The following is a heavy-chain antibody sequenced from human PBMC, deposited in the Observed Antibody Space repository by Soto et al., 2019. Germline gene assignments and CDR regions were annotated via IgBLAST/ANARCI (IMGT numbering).Heavy chain of an antibody. Sequence: GASVKVSCKASGYTFTGYYMHWVRQAPGQGLEWMGWINPNSGGTNYAQKFQGRVTMTRDTSISTAYMELSRLRSDDTAVYYCAREGRYFDWLLNYYGMDVWGQGTTVTVSS. D-gene: IGHD3-9*01. J-gene: IGHJ6*02. CDR2: INPNSGGT. CDR1: GYTFTGYY. V-gene: IGHV1-2*02. CDR3: AREGRYFDWLLNYYGMDV.